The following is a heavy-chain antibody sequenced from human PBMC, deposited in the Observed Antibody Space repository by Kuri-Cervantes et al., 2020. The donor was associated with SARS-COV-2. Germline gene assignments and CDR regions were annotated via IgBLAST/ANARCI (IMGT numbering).Heavy chain of an antibody. D-gene: IGHD3-10*01. J-gene: IGHJ5*02. CDR2: IYWNDDK. Sequence: SGPTLVKPTQTLTLTCTFSGFSLSTSGVGVGWIRQPPGKALEWLALIYWNDDKRYGPSLKTRLTISKDTSKNQVVLTMTNMDPVDTATYYCAREPRGVGFDPWGQGTLVTVSS. CDR1: GFSLSTSGVG. V-gene: IGHV2-5*01. CDR3: AREPRGVGFDP.